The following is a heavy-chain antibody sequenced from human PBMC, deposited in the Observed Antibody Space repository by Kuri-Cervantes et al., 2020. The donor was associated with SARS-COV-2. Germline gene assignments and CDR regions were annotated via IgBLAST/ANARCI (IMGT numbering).Heavy chain of an antibody. V-gene: IGHV3-43D*03. Sequence: GGSLRPSCVASGRPFDDYVIHGVRQTSGKGLEWVALMTWNGGRAYYGDSVRGRFTISRDNSKNTLYLQMNSLRAEDTAVYYCARDLDDYIPNGGDAFDIWGQGTMVTVSS. CDR1: GRPFDDYV. D-gene: IGHD5-24*01. J-gene: IGHJ3*02. CDR2: MTWNGGRA. CDR3: ARDLDDYIPNGGDAFDI.